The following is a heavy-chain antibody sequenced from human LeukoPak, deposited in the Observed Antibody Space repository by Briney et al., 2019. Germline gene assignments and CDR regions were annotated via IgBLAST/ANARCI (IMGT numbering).Heavy chain of an antibody. CDR3: ARDRVFVRRGPRD. V-gene: IGHV3-48*04. Sequence: PGGSLRLSCAASGFTFSSYSMNWVRQAPGKGLEWVSYISSSGSTIYYADSVKGRFTISRDNAKNSLYLQMNSLRAEDTAVYYCARDRVFVRRGPRDWGQGTLVTVSS. CDR1: GFTFSSYS. J-gene: IGHJ4*02. CDR2: ISSSGSTI. D-gene: IGHD6-13*01.